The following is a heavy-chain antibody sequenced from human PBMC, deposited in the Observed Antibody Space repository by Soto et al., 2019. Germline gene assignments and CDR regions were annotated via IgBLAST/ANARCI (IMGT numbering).Heavy chain of an antibody. D-gene: IGHD3-16*01. CDR3: ARVFDYIGY. CDR2: ISSSSSTI. Sequence: GGSLRLSCAASGFTFSSYSMNWVRQAPGKGLEWVSYISSSSSTIYYADSVKGRFTISRDNAKNSLYLQMNSLRAEDTAVYYCARVFDYIGYWGQGTLVTVSS. V-gene: IGHV3-48*01. CDR1: GFTFSSYS. J-gene: IGHJ4*02.